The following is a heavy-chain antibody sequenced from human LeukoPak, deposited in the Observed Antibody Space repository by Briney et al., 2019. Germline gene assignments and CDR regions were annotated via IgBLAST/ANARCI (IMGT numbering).Heavy chain of an antibody. CDR3: TRFYDTNSFDY. Sequence: SQTLTLTCAISGDSVSGSSVAWNWIRQSPSSGLEWLGRTYYRSKWLVDYAESFKGRITINADTSKNQLSLQLHSVTPEDTAIYYCTRFYDTNSFDYWGQGTLVTVSS. V-gene: IGHV6-1*01. D-gene: IGHD3-16*01. CDR2: TYYRSKWLV. CDR1: GDSVSGSSVA. J-gene: IGHJ4*02.